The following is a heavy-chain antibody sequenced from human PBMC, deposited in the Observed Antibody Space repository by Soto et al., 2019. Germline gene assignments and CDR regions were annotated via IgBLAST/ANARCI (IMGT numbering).Heavy chain of an antibody. J-gene: IGHJ5*02. V-gene: IGHV1-3*01. Sequence: ASVKVSCKASGYTFTSYAMHWVRQAPGQRLEWMGWINAGNGNTKYSQKFQGRVTITRDTSASTAYMELSSLTSEDTGVYFCARDPDGNTWLDWLAPWGQGTLVTVSS. CDR3: ARDPDGNTWLDWLAP. D-gene: IGHD3-9*01. CDR2: INAGNGNT. CDR1: GYTFTSYA.